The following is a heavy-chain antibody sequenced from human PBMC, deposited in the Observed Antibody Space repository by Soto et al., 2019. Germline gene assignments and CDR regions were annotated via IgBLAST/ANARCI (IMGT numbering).Heavy chain of an antibody. CDR3: TTDPPSYDPYYYYGMDV. J-gene: IGHJ6*02. V-gene: IGHV3-15*01. D-gene: IGHD3-3*01. Sequence: XGSLRLSCAASGFTFSNAWMSWVRQAPGKGLEWVGRIKSKTDGGTTDYAAPVKGRFTISRDDSKNTLYLQMNSLKTEDTAVYYCTTDPPSYDPYYYYGMDVWGQGTTVTVS. CDR2: IKSKTDGGTT. CDR1: GFTFSNAW.